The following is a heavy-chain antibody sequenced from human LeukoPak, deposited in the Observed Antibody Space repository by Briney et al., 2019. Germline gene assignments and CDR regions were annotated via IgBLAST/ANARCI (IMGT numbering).Heavy chain of an antibody. D-gene: IGHD2-2*01. V-gene: IGHV3-23*01. J-gene: IGHJ4*02. CDR2: ISGSGGST. CDR3: AKGRRNPRYCSSTSCYEGPFPPDY. CDR1: GFTFSSYA. Sequence: AGGSLRLSCAASGFTFSSYAMGWVRQAPGKGLEWVSAISGSGGSTYYADSVKGRFTISRDNSKNTLYLQMNSLRAEDTAVYYCAKGRRNPRYCSSTSCYEGPFPPDYWGQGTLVTVSS.